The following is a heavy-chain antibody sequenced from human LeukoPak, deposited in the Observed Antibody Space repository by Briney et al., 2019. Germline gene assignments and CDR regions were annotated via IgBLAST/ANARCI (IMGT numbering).Heavy chain of an antibody. J-gene: IGHJ6*03. D-gene: IGHD4-11*01. CDR2: INHSGST. V-gene: IGHV4-34*01. Sequence: SETLSLTSAVYGGSFSGYYWSWIRQPPGKGLEWIGEINHSGSTNYNPSLKSRVTISVDTSKNQFSLKLSSVTAADTAVYYCARGRSYSNPLYYYYMDVWGKGTTVTVSS. CDR1: GGSFSGYY. CDR3: ARGRSYSNPLYYYYMDV.